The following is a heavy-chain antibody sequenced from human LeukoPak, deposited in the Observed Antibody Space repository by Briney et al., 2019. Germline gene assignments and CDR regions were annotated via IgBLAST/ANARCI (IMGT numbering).Heavy chain of an antibody. J-gene: IGHJ6*04. V-gene: IGHV3-49*04. D-gene: IGHD3-10*01. Sequence: GGSLRLSCTASGFTFGDYAMSWVRQAPGKGLEWVGFIRSKAYGGTTEYAASVKGRFTISRDDSKSIAYLQMNSLKTEDTAVYYCTSGWDYYGMDAWGKGTTVTVSS. CDR2: IRSKAYGGTT. CDR1: GFTFGDYA. CDR3: TSGWDYYGMDA.